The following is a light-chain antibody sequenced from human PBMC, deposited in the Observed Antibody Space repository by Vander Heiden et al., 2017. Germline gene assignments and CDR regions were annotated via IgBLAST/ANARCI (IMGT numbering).Light chain of an antibody. J-gene: IGLJ1*01. CDR3: CSYAGPDTYV. CDR1: SNDVGNYNL. CDR2: DVS. Sequence: SALTQPASVSGSPGQSIPIPCTGTSNDVGNYNLVSWYQHHPGQPPQLIIYDVSGRPSGVSDRFSGSQSGHTASLTISGLQAEDEADYYCCSYAGPDTYVFGTVTKVTVL. V-gene: IGLV2-23*02.